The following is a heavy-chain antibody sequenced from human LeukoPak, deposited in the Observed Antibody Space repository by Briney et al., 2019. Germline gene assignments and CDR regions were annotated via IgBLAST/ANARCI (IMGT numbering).Heavy chain of an antibody. D-gene: IGHD3-22*01. CDR3: ARDQNYYDSSGYFNWFDP. V-gene: IGHV3-21*01. Sequence: GGSLRLSCAASGFTFSSYSMNWVRRAPGKGLEWVSSISSSSSYIYYADSVKGRFTISRDNAKNSLYLQMNSLRAEDTAVYYCARDQNYYDSSGYFNWFDPWGQGTLVTVSS. CDR2: ISSSSSYI. J-gene: IGHJ5*02. CDR1: GFTFSSYS.